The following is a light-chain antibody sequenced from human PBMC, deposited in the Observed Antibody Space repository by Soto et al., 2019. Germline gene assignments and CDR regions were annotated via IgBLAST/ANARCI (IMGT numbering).Light chain of an antibody. Sequence: DIQMIQSPSSLSASVGDRVTITCRASQSISSYLNWYQQKPGKAPKVLIYAASSLQSGVPSRFSGSGSGTDFTLTISSLQPEDFATYYCQQSYSTPWTFGQGTKVEIK. J-gene: IGKJ1*01. CDR1: QSISSY. V-gene: IGKV1-39*01. CDR3: QQSYSTPWT. CDR2: AAS.